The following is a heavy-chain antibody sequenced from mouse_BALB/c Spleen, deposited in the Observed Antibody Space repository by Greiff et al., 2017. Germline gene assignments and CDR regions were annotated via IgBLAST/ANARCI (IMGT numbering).Heavy chain of an antibody. D-gene: IGHD6-1*01. CDR3: AIEVPYAMDY. CDR1: GFTFSSFG. V-gene: IGHV5-17*02. J-gene: IGHJ4*01. CDR2: ISSGSSTI. Sequence: EVQLVESGGGLVQPGGSRKLSCAASGFTFSSFGMHWVRQAPGKGLEWVAYISSGSSTIYYADTVKGRFTISRDNPKNTLFLQMSSLRAEATAMYYCAIEVPYAMDYWGQGTSVTVSS.